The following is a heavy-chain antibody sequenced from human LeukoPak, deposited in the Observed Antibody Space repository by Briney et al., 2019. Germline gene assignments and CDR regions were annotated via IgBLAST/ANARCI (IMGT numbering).Heavy chain of an antibody. Sequence: GSLRLSCAASGFIFSSYSMNWVRQAPGKGLEWIGSIYHTGSTFYNPSLKSRLTISVDSSMNQFSLKMRFVTAADTAVYYCARDLYDSTTQHHPPHFDSWGQGTLVTVSS. CDR2: IYHTGST. CDR1: GFIFSSYS. D-gene: IGHD5/OR15-5a*01. V-gene: IGHV4-4*02. J-gene: IGHJ4*02. CDR3: ARDLYDSTTQHHPPHFDS.